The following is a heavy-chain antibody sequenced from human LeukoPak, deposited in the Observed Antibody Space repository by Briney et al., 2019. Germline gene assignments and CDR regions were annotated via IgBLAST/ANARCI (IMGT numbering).Heavy chain of an antibody. CDR1: GFTFSSYW. V-gene: IGHV3-74*01. CDR3: ARGTDEIDI. CDR2: INSDGSTT. D-gene: IGHD5-24*01. Sequence: GGSLRLSCAASGFTFSSYWMHWVRQAPGKGLVWVSRINSDGSTTSYADSVKGRFSISRFNAKKTLYLQMNSRRVEDTAVYYGARGTDEIDIWGQGTSVTVSS. J-gene: IGHJ3*02.